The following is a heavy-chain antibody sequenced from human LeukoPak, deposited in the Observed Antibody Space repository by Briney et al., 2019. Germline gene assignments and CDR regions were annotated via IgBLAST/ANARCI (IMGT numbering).Heavy chain of an antibody. D-gene: IGHD2-2*01. CDR3: ARGGMPAGWFDP. V-gene: IGHV1-3*01. CDR2: INAGNGNT. J-gene: IGHJ5*02. Sequence: GASVKVSCKASGYTFTSYAMHWVRQAPGQRLEWMGWINAGNGNTKYSQKFQGRVTITRDTSASTAYMELSSLRSEDTAVCYCARGGMPAGWFDPWGQGTLVTVSS. CDR1: GYTFTSYA.